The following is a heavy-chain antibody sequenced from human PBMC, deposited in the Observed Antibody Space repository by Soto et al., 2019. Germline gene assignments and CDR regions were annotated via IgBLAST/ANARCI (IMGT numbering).Heavy chain of an antibody. CDR3: ARGRGQSIAARRAFDI. CDR2: INHSGST. J-gene: IGHJ3*02. D-gene: IGHD6-6*01. Sequence: QVQLQQWGAGLLKPSETLSLTCAVYGGSFSGYYWSWIRQPPGKGLEWIGEINHSGSTNYNPSLKSRVNISVDTSKNQFSLKLSSVTAADTAVYYCARGRGQSIAARRAFDIWGQGTMVTVSS. CDR1: GGSFSGYY. V-gene: IGHV4-34*01.